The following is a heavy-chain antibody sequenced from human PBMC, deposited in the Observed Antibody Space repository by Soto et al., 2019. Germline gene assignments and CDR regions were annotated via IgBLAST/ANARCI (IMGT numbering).Heavy chain of an antibody. Sequence: ASVKVSCKASGYTFTSYGISWVRQAPGQGLEWMGWISAYNGNTNYAQKLQGRVTMTTDTSTSTAYMELRSLRSDDTAVYYCARDSGPSGYDLSDPVKEGGWLDNWGDPWDQ. J-gene: IGHJ5*02. CDR2: ISAYNGNT. D-gene: IGHD5-12*01. CDR1: GYTFTSYG. CDR3: ARDSGPSGYDLSDPVKEGGWLDNWGDP. V-gene: IGHV1-18*01.